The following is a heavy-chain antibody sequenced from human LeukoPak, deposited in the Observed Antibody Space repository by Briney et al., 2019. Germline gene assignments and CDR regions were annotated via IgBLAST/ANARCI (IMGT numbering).Heavy chain of an antibody. J-gene: IGHJ5*01. CDR1: GFTFSTYV. CDR3: VRGGEIGFDS. D-gene: IGHD3-16*01. Sequence: GGSLRLSCSVSGFTFSTYVMHWVRQATGKGLEWISSIGTGGNTYYIGSVKGRFTISRENAKSSLYLQMNSLRAGDTAVYYCVRGGEIGFDSWGQGTLVTVSS. V-gene: IGHV3-13*04. CDR2: IGTGGNT.